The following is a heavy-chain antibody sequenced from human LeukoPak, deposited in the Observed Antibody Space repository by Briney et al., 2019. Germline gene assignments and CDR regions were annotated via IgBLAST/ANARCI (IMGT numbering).Heavy chain of an antibody. CDR1: GFTFSSYE. Sequence: GGSLRLSCAASGFTFSSYEMNWVCQAPGKGLEWVSYISSSGSTIYYADSVKGRFTISRDDSKNSLYLQMNSLKTEDTAVYYCAREVWSGYYTLYYFDYWGQGTLVTVSS. CDR3: AREVWSGYYTLYYFDY. J-gene: IGHJ4*02. D-gene: IGHD3-3*01. V-gene: IGHV3-48*03. CDR2: ISSSGSTI.